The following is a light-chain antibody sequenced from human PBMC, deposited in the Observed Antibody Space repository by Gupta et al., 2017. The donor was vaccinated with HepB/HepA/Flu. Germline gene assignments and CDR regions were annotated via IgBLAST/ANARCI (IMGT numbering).Light chain of an antibody. CDR1: SSEIGGYNS. Sequence: QSALTQPPSASGSPGQSVTISCTGTSSEIGGYNSVSWYQQRPGKAPKLMVYEVYKRPSGVPDRFSGSKSGDTASLTVSGLLAEDEADYYCFSYAGSYNFVFGTGTKITVL. CDR3: FSYAGSYNFV. J-gene: IGLJ1*01. V-gene: IGLV2-8*01. CDR2: EVY.